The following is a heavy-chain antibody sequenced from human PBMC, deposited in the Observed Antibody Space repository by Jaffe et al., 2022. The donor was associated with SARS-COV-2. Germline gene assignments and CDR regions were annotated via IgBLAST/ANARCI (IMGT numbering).Heavy chain of an antibody. CDR1: GFTFSSYG. CDR3: AKDRDIWSFSRTPNYYYYGMDV. Sequence: QVQLVESGGGVVQPGRSLRLSCAASGFTFSSYGMHWVRQAPGKGLEWVAVISYDGSNKYYADSVKGRFTISRDNSKNTLYLQMNSLRAEDTAVYYCAKDRDIWSFSRTPNYYYYGMDVWGQGTTVTVSS. CDR2: ISYDGSNK. V-gene: IGHV3-30*18. D-gene: IGHD3-3*01. J-gene: IGHJ6*02.